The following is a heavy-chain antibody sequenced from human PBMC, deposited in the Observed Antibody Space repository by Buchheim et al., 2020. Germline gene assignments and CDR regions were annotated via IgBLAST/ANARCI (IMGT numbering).Heavy chain of an antibody. CDR1: GFSVSNKY. J-gene: IGHJ6*02. V-gene: IGHV3-53*01. Sequence: EVRLVEAGGGLIQPGGSQRLSCAASGFSVSNKYMSWVRQTPGKGLAWVSVIHANGLTYYADSVKGRFTISRDTSKNILYLQMSSLRAEDTAIYYCARSDPSTDYYNGMDVLGQGT. CDR3: ARSDPSTDYYNGMDV. CDR2: IHANGLT.